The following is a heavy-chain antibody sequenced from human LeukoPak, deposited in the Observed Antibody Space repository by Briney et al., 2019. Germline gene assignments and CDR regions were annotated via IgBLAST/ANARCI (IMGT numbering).Heavy chain of an antibody. CDR3: ASQALKYCSSTSCYRGRYYMDV. D-gene: IGHD2-2*01. V-gene: IGHV4-39*07. CDR1: GGSISSSSYY. Sequence: SETLSLTCTVSGGSISSSSYYWGWIRQPPGKGLEWIGSIYYSGSTYYNPSLKSRVTISVDTSKNQFSLKLSSVAAADTAVYYCASQALKYCSSTSCYRGRYYMDVWGKGTTVTVSS. CDR2: IYYSGST. J-gene: IGHJ6*03.